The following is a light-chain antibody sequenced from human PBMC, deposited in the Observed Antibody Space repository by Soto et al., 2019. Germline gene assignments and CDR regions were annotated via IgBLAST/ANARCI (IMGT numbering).Light chain of an antibody. CDR3: TSYTRDTALV. CDR1: SSNIGSNT. V-gene: IGLV1-44*01. Sequence: QSVLTQPPSASGTPGQRVTISCSGSSSNIGSNTVNWYQQLPGTAPKLLIYSDNHRPSGVPDRFSGSKSGTSASLAISGLQSEDEADYYCTSYTRDTALVFGTGTKLTVL. CDR2: SDN. J-gene: IGLJ1*01.